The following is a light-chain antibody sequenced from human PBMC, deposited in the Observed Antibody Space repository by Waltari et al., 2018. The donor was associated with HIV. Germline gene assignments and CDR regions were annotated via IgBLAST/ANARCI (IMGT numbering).Light chain of an antibody. CDR3: VGWDSRLSGYV. V-gene: IGLV1-47*01. CDR1: GSNIENAN. J-gene: IGLJ1*01. Sequence: QSVLTQPPPAPGTPGQRVTISGSARGSNIENANVYLYQQLTGAAPRLLIYKDTQRPSGVPDRFTGSKSGTSASLAISGLRSEDEADYYCVGWDSRLSGYVFGSGTKVTVL. CDR2: KDT.